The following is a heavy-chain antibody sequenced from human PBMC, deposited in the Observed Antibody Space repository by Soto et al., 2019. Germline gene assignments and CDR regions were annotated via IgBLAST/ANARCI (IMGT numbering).Heavy chain of an antibody. V-gene: IGHV3-21*01. Sequence: GGSLRLSCAASGFTFSSYSMNWVRQAPGKGLEWVSSISSSSSYIYYADSVKGRFTISRDNAKNSLYLQMNSLRAEDTAVYYCAFLPYFVILTAYYTHLIDYGMDVWGQGTTVTVSS. D-gene: IGHD3-9*01. CDR3: AFLPYFVILTAYYTHLIDYGMDV. CDR1: GFTFSSYS. J-gene: IGHJ6*02. CDR2: ISSSSSYI.